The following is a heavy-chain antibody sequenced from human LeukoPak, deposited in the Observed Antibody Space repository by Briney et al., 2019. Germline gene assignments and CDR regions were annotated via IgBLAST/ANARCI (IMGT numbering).Heavy chain of an antibody. V-gene: IGHV3-23*01. CDR3: ARVNRRWYYFDY. D-gene: IGHD6-13*01. Sequence: PGGSLRLSCAASGFTFSSYAMSWVRQAPGKGLEWVSAISGSGGSTYYADSVKGRFTISRDNSKNTLYLQMNSLRAEDTAVYYCARVNRRWYYFDYWGQGTLVTVSS. J-gene: IGHJ4*02. CDR2: ISGSGGST. CDR1: GFTFSSYA.